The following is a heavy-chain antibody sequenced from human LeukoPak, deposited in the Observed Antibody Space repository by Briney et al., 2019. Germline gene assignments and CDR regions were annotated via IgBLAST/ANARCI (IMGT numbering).Heavy chain of an antibody. CDR3: ARVLVGATGGMDV. CDR1: GFTFSSYG. J-gene: IGHJ6*02. D-gene: IGHD1-26*01. V-gene: IGHV3-33*01. CDR2: IWYDGSNK. Sequence: GRSLRLSCAASGFTFSSYGMHWVRQAPGKGLEWVAVIWYDGSNKYYADSVKGRFTISRDNFKNTLYLQMNSLRAEDTAVYYCARVLVGATGGMDVWGQGTTVTVSS.